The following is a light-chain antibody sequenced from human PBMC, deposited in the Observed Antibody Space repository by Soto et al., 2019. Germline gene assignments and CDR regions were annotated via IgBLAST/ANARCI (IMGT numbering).Light chain of an antibody. J-gene: IGKJ5*01. CDR2: DVS. CDR1: QRVSAF. V-gene: IGKV1-39*01. CDR3: QHLDPSSPIT. Sequence: DIQMTQSPSSLSASVGDRVTITCRASQRVSAFLNWYQQKPGEAPKLLIFDVSVLESGVPSRFSASGSETDFTLTISRLQPEDFATYYCQHLDPSSPITFGQGTRLEIK.